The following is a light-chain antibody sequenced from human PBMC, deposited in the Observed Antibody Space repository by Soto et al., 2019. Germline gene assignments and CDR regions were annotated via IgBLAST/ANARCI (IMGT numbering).Light chain of an antibody. CDR1: QTISKN. Sequence: EIVMTQSPATLSVSPGERATLSCRASQTISKNLAWYQQKPGQAPRLLIFGASTRATGIPARFSGSGSGTEFTLTISSLQSEDVAVYYCQQYDTWPPYTFGQGTKLEIK. CDR2: GAS. J-gene: IGKJ2*01. CDR3: QQYDTWPPYT. V-gene: IGKV3-15*01.